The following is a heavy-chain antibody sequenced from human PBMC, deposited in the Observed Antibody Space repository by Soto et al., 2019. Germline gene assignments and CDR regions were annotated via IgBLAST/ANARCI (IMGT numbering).Heavy chain of an antibody. V-gene: IGHV4-31*03. CDR1: GGSISSGGYY. CDR3: ARGHGPPGISIAARSHAFDI. D-gene: IGHD6-6*01. J-gene: IGHJ3*02. CDR2: IYYSGST. Sequence: KTSETLSLTCTVSGGSISSGGYYWSWIRQHPGKGLEWIGYIYYSGSTYYNPSLKSRVTISVDTSKNQFSLKLSSVTAADTAVYYCARGHGPPGISIAARSHAFDIWGQGTMVTVSS.